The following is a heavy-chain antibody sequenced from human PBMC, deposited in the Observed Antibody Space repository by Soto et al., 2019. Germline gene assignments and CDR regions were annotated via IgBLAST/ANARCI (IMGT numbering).Heavy chain of an antibody. Sequence: EVQLVESGGGLVQPGGSLRLSCAASEFTFSGRSVHWVRQAPGKGLVWVSGIDKVGTDSTYAPCVKGRFTSSRDNAKNTVYLQLTSLSVEDTVVYFCARGCFGPDVWGKGTTVTVSS. CDR3: ARGCFGPDV. V-gene: IGHV3-74*01. D-gene: IGHD3-10*01. J-gene: IGHJ6*03. CDR1: EFTFSGRS. CDR2: IDKVGTDS.